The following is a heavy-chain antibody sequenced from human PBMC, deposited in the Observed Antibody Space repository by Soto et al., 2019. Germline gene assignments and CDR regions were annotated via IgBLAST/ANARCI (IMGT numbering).Heavy chain of an antibody. D-gene: IGHD2-15*01. V-gene: IGHV1-8*01. J-gene: IGHJ6*02. Sequence: QVQLVQSGAEVKKPGASVKVSCKASGYTFTSYDINWVRQATGQGLEWMGWMNPNSGNTGYAQKFPGKVTMTRNTSISTAYMELSSLRSEDTAVYYCAREVCSGGSCFRMDVWGQGTTVTVSS. CDR1: GYTFTSYD. CDR2: MNPNSGNT. CDR3: AREVCSGGSCFRMDV.